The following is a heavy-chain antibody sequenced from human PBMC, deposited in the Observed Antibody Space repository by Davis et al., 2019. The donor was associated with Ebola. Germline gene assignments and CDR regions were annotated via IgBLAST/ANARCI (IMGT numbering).Heavy chain of an antibody. CDR2: INTYTGNP. CDR3: ARDTGDCSGGSCYSWADY. D-gene: IGHD2-15*01. CDR1: GYTFTSYG. J-gene: IGHJ4*02. Sequence: ASVKVSCKASGYTFTSYGITWVRQAPGQGLEWMGWINTYTGNPTYAQGFTGRFVFSLDTSVSTAYLQITSLKAEDTAVYYCARDTGDCSGGSCYSWADYWGQGTLVTVSS. V-gene: IGHV7-4-1*02.